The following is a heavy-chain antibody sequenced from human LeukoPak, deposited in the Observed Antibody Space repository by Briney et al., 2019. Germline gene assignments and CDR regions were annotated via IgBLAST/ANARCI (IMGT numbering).Heavy chain of an antibody. Sequence: GGSLRLSCAASGFTFSSYGMHWVRQAPGKGLEWVAVIWYDGSNKYYADSVKGRFTISRDNSKNTLYLQMNSLRAEDTAVYYCARMYDSSGYYYPWGQGTLVTVSS. J-gene: IGHJ5*02. CDR2: IWYDGSNK. CDR3: ARMYDSSGYYYP. V-gene: IGHV3-33*01. D-gene: IGHD3-22*01. CDR1: GFTFSSYG.